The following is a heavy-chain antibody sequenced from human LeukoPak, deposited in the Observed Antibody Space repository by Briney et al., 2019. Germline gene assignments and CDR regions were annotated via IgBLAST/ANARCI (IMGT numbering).Heavy chain of an antibody. J-gene: IGHJ3*02. V-gene: IGHV3-66*02. CDR3: ARDHSGSYQRAFDI. D-gene: IGHD1-26*01. CDR2: IYGGGST. CDR1: AFTVSSNY. Sequence: GGSLRLSSAVSAFTVSSNYVSWGRQAPGKGLERGSVIYGGGSTNYADSVKGRFTISRDNSKNTLYLQMNSLRAEDTAVYYCARDHSGSYQRAFDIWGQGTMVTVSS.